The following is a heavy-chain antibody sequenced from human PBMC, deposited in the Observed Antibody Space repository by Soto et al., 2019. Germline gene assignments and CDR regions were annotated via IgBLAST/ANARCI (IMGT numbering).Heavy chain of an antibody. CDR1: GGTFSRYA. V-gene: IGHV1-69*13. CDR2: IIPIFGAT. Sequence: SVKVSCKASGGTFSRYAISWVRQAPGQGLEWMGGIIPIFGATKYAQKFQGRVTFTADESKNTLYLQMNSLRAEDTAVYYCARESSLVGYYYGMDVWGQGTTVTVSS. CDR3: ARESSLVGYYYGMDV. J-gene: IGHJ6*02. D-gene: IGHD6-6*01.